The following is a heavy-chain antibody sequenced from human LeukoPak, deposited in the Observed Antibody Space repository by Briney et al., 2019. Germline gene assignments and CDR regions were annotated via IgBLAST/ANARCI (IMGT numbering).Heavy chain of an antibody. Sequence: GGSLRLSCAASGFIFRSYAMRWVRQARGKGLEWVSAISGSGGSTYYADSVKGRFTISRDNSKNTVYLQMNSLRAEDTAVYYCAKSNRWLEANRFYPWGQGTLVTVSS. CDR1: GFIFRSYA. CDR2: ISGSGGST. D-gene: IGHD6-19*01. J-gene: IGHJ5*01. CDR3: AKSNRWLEANRFYP. V-gene: IGHV3-23*01.